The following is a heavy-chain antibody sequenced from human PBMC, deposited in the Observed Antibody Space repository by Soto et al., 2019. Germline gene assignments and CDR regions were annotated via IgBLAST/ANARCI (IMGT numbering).Heavy chain of an antibody. V-gene: IGHV3-53*01. Sequence: PGGSLGLSCSASGFTVSSNYMSWVRQAPGKGLEWVSVIYSGGSTYYADSVKGRFTISRDNSKNTLYLQMNSLRAEDTAVYYCARLRSSYYYGMDVWGQGTTVTVSS. CDR3: ARLRSSYYYGMDV. CDR1: GFTVSSNY. D-gene: IGHD4-17*01. J-gene: IGHJ6*02. CDR2: IYSGGST.